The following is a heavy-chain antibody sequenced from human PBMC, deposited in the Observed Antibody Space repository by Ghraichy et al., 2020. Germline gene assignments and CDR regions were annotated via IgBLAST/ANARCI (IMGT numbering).Heavy chain of an antibody. CDR1: GGSFSGYY. CDR2: INHSGST. Sequence: SETLSLTCAVYGGSFSGYYWSWIRQPPGKGLEWIGEINHSGSTNYNPSLKSRVTISVDTSKNQFSLKLSSVTAADTAVYYCARATGIAAAGTEYQGGYYYGMDVWGQGTTVTVSS. J-gene: IGHJ6*02. CDR3: ARATGIAAAGTEYQGGYYYGMDV. D-gene: IGHD6-13*01. V-gene: IGHV4-34*01.